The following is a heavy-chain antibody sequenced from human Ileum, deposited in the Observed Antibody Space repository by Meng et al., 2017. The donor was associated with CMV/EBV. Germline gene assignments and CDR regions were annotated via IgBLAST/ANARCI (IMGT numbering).Heavy chain of an antibody. Sequence: CAASGFNFRDYHMSWVRQAPGKGLEWIAYMSNSGNKIYYADSVKGRFTVSRDNAKNSLYLQMNSLRPDDTCLYYCARVPLGQTGAYDYWGQGTLVTVSS. D-gene: IGHD1-26*01. CDR3: ARVPLGQTGAYDY. V-gene: IGHV3-11*04. CDR1: GFNFRDYH. J-gene: IGHJ4*02. CDR2: MSNSGNKI.